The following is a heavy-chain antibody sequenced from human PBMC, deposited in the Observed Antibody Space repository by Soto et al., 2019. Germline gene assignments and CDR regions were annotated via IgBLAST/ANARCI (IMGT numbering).Heavy chain of an antibody. Sequence: GGSLRLSCAASGFTFSSYAMSWVRQAPGKGLEWVSAISGSGGSTYYADSVKGRFTISRDNSENTLYLQMNSLRAEDTAVYYCARRDGSGSYRFYYYGMDVWGQGTTVTVSS. J-gene: IGHJ6*02. D-gene: IGHD3-10*01. CDR3: ARRDGSGSYRFYYYGMDV. CDR2: ISGSGGST. V-gene: IGHV3-23*01. CDR1: GFTFSSYA.